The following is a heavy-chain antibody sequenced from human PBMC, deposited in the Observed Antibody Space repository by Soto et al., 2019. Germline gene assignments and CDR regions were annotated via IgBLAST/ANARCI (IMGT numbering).Heavy chain of an antibody. V-gene: IGHV1-46*01. D-gene: IGHD3-22*01. CDR1: GYIFINYY. J-gene: IGHJ3*02. Sequence: GASVKVSCKASGYIFINYYIHWVRQAPGQGLEWIGIINPNGGSTNYAQKFRGRVTMARDTSTSTVYMDLSSLRSDDTAVYYCARYYDSSGYSQRKDAFDIWGQGTMVTVSS. CDR3: ARYYDSSGYSQRKDAFDI. CDR2: INPNGGST.